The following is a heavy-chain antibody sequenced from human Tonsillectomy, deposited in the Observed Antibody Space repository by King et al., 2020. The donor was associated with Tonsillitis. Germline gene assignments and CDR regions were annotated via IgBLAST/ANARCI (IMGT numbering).Heavy chain of an antibody. Sequence: QLVQSGAEVKKPGASVKVSCKASGFTFTTYGITWVRQAPGQGLEWMGWISGYNGYTNYAQKLQGRVTRTTDTSTSTAYMELRSLKSDDTAVYYCARDYCSTTSCYNGYWGQGTLVTVSS. CDR3: ARDYCSTTSCYNGY. D-gene: IGHD2-2*02. J-gene: IGHJ4*02. V-gene: IGHV1-18*01. CDR2: ISGYNGYT. CDR1: GFTFTTYG.